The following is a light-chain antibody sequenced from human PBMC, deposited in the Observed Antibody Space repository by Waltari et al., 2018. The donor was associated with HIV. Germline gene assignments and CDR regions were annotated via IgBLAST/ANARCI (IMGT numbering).Light chain of an antibody. CDR1: QSISSW. V-gene: IGKV1-5*03. Sequence: DIKMTQSPSTPSASVGHRVTITCRASQSISSWLAWYQQKPGKAPKLLIYKASSLESGVPSRFSGSGSGTEFTLTISSLQPDDFATYYCQQYNSYWTFGQGTKVEIK. CDR3: QQYNSYWT. J-gene: IGKJ1*01. CDR2: KAS.